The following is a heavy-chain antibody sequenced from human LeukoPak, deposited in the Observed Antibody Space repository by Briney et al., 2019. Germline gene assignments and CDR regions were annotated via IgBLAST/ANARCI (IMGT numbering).Heavy chain of an antibody. Sequence: GASVKVSCKASEYTFTSYYMHWVRQAPGQGLEWMGIINPSGGSTSYAQKFQGRVTMTRDTSTSTVYMELSSLRSEDTAVYYCAREFVSVVRGVRSTDYYYYGMDVWGQGTTVTVSS. V-gene: IGHV1-46*01. CDR2: INPSGGST. J-gene: IGHJ6*02. D-gene: IGHD3-10*01. CDR1: EYTFTSYY. CDR3: AREFVSVVRGVRSTDYYYYGMDV.